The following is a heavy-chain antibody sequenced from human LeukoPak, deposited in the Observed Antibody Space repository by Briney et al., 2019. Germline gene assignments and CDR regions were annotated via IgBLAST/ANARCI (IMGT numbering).Heavy chain of an antibody. CDR1: GYSISSGYY. D-gene: IGHD3-22*01. Sequence: SETLSLTCTVSGYSISSGYYWGWIRQPPGKGLEWIGSIYHSGSTYYNPSLKSRVTISVDTSKNQFSLKLSSVTAADTAVYYCARGNSGYPPMNAFDIWGQGTMVTVSS. CDR2: IYHSGST. J-gene: IGHJ3*02. V-gene: IGHV4-38-2*02. CDR3: ARGNSGYPPMNAFDI.